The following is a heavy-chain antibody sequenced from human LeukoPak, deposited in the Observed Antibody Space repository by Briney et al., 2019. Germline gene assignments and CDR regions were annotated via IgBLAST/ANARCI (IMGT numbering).Heavy chain of an antibody. J-gene: IGHJ4*02. CDR2: ISGSGST. D-gene: IGHD6-6*01. CDR3: VRDQGGSSSH. V-gene: IGHV4-4*07. CDR1: GDSISYFY. Sequence: KSSETLSLTCSVSGDSISYFYWSWIRQAAGKGLEWIGRISGSGSTDYNASLKSRVTMSVDTSKNQLSLKVISVTAADTAVYYCVRDQGGSSSHWGQGTLVTVSS.